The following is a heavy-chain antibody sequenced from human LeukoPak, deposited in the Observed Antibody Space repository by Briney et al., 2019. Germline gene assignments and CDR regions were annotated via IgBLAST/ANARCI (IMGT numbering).Heavy chain of an antibody. Sequence: GGSLRLSCAASGFTFSSYSMNWVRQAPGKGLEWVSYISSSSSTIYYADSVKGRFTISRDNSKNTLYLQMNSLRAEDTAVYYCATLDGSGWPDYYYYGMDVWGQGTTVTVSS. CDR1: GFTFSSYS. J-gene: IGHJ6*02. D-gene: IGHD6-19*01. V-gene: IGHV3-48*01. CDR3: ATLDGSGWPDYYYYGMDV. CDR2: ISSSSSTI.